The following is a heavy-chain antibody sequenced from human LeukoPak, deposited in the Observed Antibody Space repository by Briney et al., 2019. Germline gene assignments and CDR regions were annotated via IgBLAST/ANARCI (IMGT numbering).Heavy chain of an antibody. V-gene: IGHV4-4*09. D-gene: IGHD1-1*01. CDR3: ARAKPDWNPPDY. CDR1: GGSISSNF. CDR2: IYNNGNT. J-gene: IGHJ4*02. Sequence: PETLSLTCTVSGGSISSNFWSWIRQPPGKGLEWIGYIYNNGNTRYNPSVKSRATILGDTSRNQFSLKLKSVTAADTAIYYCARAKPDWNPPDYWGQGILVTVSS.